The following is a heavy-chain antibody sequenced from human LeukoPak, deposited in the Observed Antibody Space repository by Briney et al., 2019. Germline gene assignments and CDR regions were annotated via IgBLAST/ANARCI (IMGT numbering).Heavy chain of an antibody. V-gene: IGHV4-39*01. CDR2: INYSGST. CDR1: GGSISRSSYY. CDR3: ARQDYYGPGWFDP. J-gene: IGHJ5*02. D-gene: IGHD3-10*01. Sequence: SETLSLTCTVSGGSISRSSYYWGWIRQPPGKGLEWIGSINYSGSTYYNPSLKSRVTISVDTSKNQFSLKLSSVTAADTAVYSCARQDYYGPGWFDPWGQGTLVTVSS.